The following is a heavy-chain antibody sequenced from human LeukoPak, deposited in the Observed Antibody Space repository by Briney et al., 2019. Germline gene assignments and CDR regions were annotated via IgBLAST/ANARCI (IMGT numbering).Heavy chain of an antibody. J-gene: IGHJ4*02. V-gene: IGHV3-33*06. Sequence: MSLRLSCPASGRTFSNDGTHWARQPPGTGQERVAVVCYDGTNRYYADSVKGRFTISRDNSKNTLYLQMNSLRADDTAVYFCAKDCSGGSCSYFDYWGQGTLVTVSS. D-gene: IGHD2-15*01. CDR1: GRTFSNDG. CDR2: VCYDGTNR. CDR3: AKDCSGGSCSYFDY.